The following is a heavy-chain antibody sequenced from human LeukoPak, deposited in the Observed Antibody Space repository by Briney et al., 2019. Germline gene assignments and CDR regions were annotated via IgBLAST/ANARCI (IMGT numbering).Heavy chain of an antibody. J-gene: IGHJ4*02. CDR1: GYSFTSYW. D-gene: IGHD3-16*02. Sequence: GESLKISCQASGYSFTSYWIGWVRQMPGKGLEWMGIIYPGDSDTRYSPSFQGQATISADKSISTAYLQWSSLKASDTAMYYCARIMITFGGVVVPYYFDYWGQGTPVTVSS. V-gene: IGHV5-51*01. CDR3: ARIMITFGGVVVPYYFDY. CDR2: IYPGDSDT.